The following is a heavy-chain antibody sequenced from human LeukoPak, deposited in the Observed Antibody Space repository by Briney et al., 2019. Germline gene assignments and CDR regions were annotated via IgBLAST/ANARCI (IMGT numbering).Heavy chain of an antibody. D-gene: IGHD3-10*01. CDR1: GFTFSSYA. CDR3: AKDRALYGSGSYFFDY. J-gene: IGHJ4*02. V-gene: IGHV3-23*01. CDR2: ISGSGGST. Sequence: PGGSLRLSCAASGFTFSSYAMSWVRQAPGKGLEWVSAISGSGGSTYYADSVKGRFTISRDNSKNTLYLQMNSLRAEDTAVYYCAKDRALYGSGSYFFDYWGQGTLVTVSS.